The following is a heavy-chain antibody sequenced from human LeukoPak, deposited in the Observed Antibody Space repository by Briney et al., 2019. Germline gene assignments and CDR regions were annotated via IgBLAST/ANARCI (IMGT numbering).Heavy chain of an antibody. CDR2: IYYSGST. Sequence: SETLSLTCTVSGGSISSSSYYWGWIRQPPGKGLEWIGSIYYSGSTYYNPSLKSRVTISVDTSKNQFSLKMSSVTAADTAVYYCARAFGGSFGRYEYWGQGALVIVSS. J-gene: IGHJ4*02. CDR1: GGSISSSSYY. V-gene: IGHV4-39*07. D-gene: IGHD1-26*01. CDR3: ARAFGGSFGRYEY.